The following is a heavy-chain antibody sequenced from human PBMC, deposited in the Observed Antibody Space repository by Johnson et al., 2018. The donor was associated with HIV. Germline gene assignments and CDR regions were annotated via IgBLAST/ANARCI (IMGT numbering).Heavy chain of an antibody. CDR2: ISYDGGNK. J-gene: IGHJ3*01. Sequence: QVQLVESGGGVVQPGRPLRLSCAASGFIFSGFGLHWVRQAPGKGLEWLASISYDGGNKYYTDSMRGRITISRDNSKNTLYLQMNSLRAEETAVYYWARERFSDMLTGYHAFDVWGQGTMVTVSS. CDR3: ARERFSDMLTGYHAFDV. V-gene: IGHV3-30*03. D-gene: IGHD3-9*01. CDR1: GFIFSGFG.